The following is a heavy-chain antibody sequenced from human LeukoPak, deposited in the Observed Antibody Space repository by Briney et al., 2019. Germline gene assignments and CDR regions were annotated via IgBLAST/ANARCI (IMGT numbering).Heavy chain of an antibody. CDR3: AKDTGSGCDFDS. CDR2: VTGGGTT. CDR1: GFTFGGFA. J-gene: IGHJ4*02. V-gene: IGHV3-43*02. Sequence: GGSLTLSCAASGFTFGGFAMHWVRQAPVRGLEWVSLVTGGGTTYYADSVRGRFTISRDNSKNSLYLQMNTLRTEDTAFYYCAKDTGSGCDFDSWGQGTLLTVSS. D-gene: IGHD6-19*01.